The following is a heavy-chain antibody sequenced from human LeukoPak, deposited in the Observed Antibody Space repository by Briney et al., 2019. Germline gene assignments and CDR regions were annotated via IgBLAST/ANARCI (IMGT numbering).Heavy chain of an antibody. CDR3: AKYVSGWYYFDF. J-gene: IGHJ4*02. CDR2: ITGSGGYT. Sequence: GGSLRLSCAASGFTFSSFAMSWVRLAPGKGLEWVSGITGSGGYTHYADSVKGRFTISRDNSKNTLFLQMNSLRAEDTAVYSCAKYVSGWYYFDFWGQGTLVTVSS. CDR1: GFTFSSFA. D-gene: IGHD6-19*01. V-gene: IGHV3-23*01.